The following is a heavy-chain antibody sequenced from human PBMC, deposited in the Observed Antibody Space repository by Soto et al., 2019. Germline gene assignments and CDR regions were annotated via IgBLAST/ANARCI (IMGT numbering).Heavy chain of an antibody. CDR3: AKSGPTNYFDF. V-gene: IGHV3-23*01. D-gene: IGHD1-26*01. CDR2: ISGGGRFS. J-gene: IGHJ4*02. Sequence: GGSLRLSCAASGFTFSTYAMSWVRQAPGKGLEWVSTISGGGRFSYYADSVKGQFTISRDDSKTILFLQMNSLRAEDSAVYYCAKSGPTNYFDFWGQGSLVTVSS. CDR1: GFTFSTYA.